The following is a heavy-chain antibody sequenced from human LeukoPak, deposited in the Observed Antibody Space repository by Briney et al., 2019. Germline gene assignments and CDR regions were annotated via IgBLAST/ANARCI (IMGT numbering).Heavy chain of an antibody. J-gene: IGHJ1*01. CDR2: MRSKASGGTT. CDR1: GFTFGDYA. D-gene: IGHD3-22*01. Sequence: PGGSLRLSCTASGFTFGDYAMSGVRQAPGKGLEWVGFMRSKASGGTTEYAASVKGRFTISRDDSKSIAYLQMNSLKTEDTAVYYCSRSYDRSGYYPGYFHHWGQGTLVTVSS. CDR3: SRSYDRSGYYPGYFHH. V-gene: IGHV3-49*04.